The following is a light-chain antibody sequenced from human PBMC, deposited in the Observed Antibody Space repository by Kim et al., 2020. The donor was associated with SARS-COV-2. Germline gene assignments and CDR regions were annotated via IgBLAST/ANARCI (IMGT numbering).Light chain of an antibody. CDR1: QSFGTY. CDR3: KKRSN. V-gene: IGKV3-11*01. CDR2: DAS. J-gene: IGKJ5*01. Sequence: VVRQSPATLSLSPGERATLSCRASQSFGTYLAWYQQKPGQAPRLLIYDASKRATGIPARFRGSGSGTDFTLTIGTLEPEDFAVYYCKKRSNFGQGTRLEIK.